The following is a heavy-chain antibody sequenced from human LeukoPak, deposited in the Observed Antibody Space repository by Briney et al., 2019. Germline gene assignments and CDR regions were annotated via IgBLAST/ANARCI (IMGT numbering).Heavy chain of an antibody. D-gene: IGHD2-2*01. Sequence: APVKVSCKVSGYTLTELSMHWVRQAPGKGLEWMGGFDPEDGETIYAQKFQGRVTMTEDTSTDTAYMELSSLRSEDTAVYYCARVPAAQPPDGWFDPWGQGTLVTVSS. J-gene: IGHJ5*02. CDR2: FDPEDGET. V-gene: IGHV1-24*01. CDR1: GYTLTELS. CDR3: ARVPAAQPPDGWFDP.